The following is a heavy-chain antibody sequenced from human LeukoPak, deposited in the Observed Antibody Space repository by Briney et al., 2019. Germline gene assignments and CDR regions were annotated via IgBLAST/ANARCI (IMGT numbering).Heavy chain of an antibody. CDR2: ISTSSSTI. Sequence: GGSLRLSCAASGFTFSSYSMNWVRQAPGKGLEWVSYISTSSSTIYYADSVKGRVTISRDNAKNSLYLQMNSLRAEDTAVYYCARHMADIVVVPAAPIDYWGQGTLVTVSS. CDR1: GFTFSSYS. D-gene: IGHD2-2*01. CDR3: ARHMADIVVVPAAPIDY. V-gene: IGHV3-48*01. J-gene: IGHJ4*02.